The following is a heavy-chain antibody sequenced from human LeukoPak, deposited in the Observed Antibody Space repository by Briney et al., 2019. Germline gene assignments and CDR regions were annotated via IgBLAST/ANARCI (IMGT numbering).Heavy chain of an antibody. Sequence: PSETLSLTCTVSGGSISSGGYYWSWIRQPPGKGLEWIGEINHSGSTNYNPSLKSRVTISVDTSKNQFSLKLSSVTAADTAVYYCARLRFRYYYDSSGYSPFDYWGQGTLVTVSS. CDR2: INHSGST. V-gene: IGHV4-61*08. CDR1: GGSISSGGYY. J-gene: IGHJ4*02. CDR3: ARLRFRYYYDSSGYSPFDY. D-gene: IGHD3-22*01.